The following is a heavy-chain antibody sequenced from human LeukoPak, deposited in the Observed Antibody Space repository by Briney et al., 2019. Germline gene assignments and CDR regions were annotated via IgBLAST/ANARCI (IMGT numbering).Heavy chain of an antibody. V-gene: IGHV3-11*04. Sequence: GGSLRLSCAASGFTFSDYYMSWIRQAPGKGLEWVSYISSSGSTIYYADSVKGRFTISRDNAKNSLYLQMNSLRAEDTAVYYCARDTYSGSYSDFDYWGQGTLVTVSS. CDR1: GFTFSDYY. J-gene: IGHJ4*02. CDR3: ARDTYSGSYSDFDY. D-gene: IGHD1-26*01. CDR2: ISSSGSTI.